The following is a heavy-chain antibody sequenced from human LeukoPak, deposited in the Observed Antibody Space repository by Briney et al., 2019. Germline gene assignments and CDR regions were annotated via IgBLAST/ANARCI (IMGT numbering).Heavy chain of an antibody. D-gene: IGHD1-26*01. CDR1: GFTVSSNY. V-gene: IGHV3-53*01. CDR3: ARDGGKWELLFGY. Sequence: PGGSLRLSCAASGFTVSSNYMSWVRQAPGNGLEWVSVIYSGGSTYYADSVKGRFTISRDNSKNTLYLQMNSLRAEDTAVYYCARDGGKWELLFGYWGQGTLVTVSS. CDR2: IYSGGST. J-gene: IGHJ4*02.